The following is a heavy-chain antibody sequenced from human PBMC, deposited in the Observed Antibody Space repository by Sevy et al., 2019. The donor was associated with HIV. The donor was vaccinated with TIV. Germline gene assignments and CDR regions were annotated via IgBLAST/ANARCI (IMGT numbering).Heavy chain of an antibody. CDR1: GGSISSYY. V-gene: IGHV4-59*13. CDR2: IYYSGST. CDR3: ARDRAMPDFGGYYYYGMDV. Sequence: SETLSLTCTVSGGSISSYYWSWIRQPPGKGLEWIGYIYYSGSTNYNPSLKSRVTISVDTSKNQFSLKLSSVTAADTAVYYCARDRAMPDFGGYYYYGMDVWGQGTTVTVS. D-gene: IGHD2-2*01. J-gene: IGHJ6*02.